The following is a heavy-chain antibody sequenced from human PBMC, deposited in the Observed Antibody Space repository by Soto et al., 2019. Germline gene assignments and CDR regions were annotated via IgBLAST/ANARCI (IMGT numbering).Heavy chain of an antibody. V-gene: IGHV4-59*03. J-gene: IGHJ6*02. CDR1: VGSPGSYY. CDR2: VFYTGRS. Sequence: PSETLSLACTVSVGSPGSYYWCLLRQSPGKGLEWIGYVFYTGRSNYNASLKSRVSISLDTSNYQFSPKLSSVTAADTAVYYCATDGDGRFLSNAYDSNDMEFSAPGTTVTVSS. D-gene: IGHD5-12*01. CDR3: ATDGDGRFLSNAYDSNDMEF.